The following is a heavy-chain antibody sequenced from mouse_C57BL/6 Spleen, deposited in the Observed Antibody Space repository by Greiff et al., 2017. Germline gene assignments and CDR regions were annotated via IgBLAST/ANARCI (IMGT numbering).Heavy chain of an antibody. CDR1: GYTFTSYW. V-gene: IGHV1-69*01. J-gene: IGHJ4*01. CDR3: AGPSPTYGSSPCYAMDY. D-gene: IGHD1-1*01. CDR2: IDPSDSYT. Sequence: QVQLQQPGAELVMPGASVKLSCKASGYTFTSYWMHWVKQRPGQGLEWIGEIDPSDSYTNYNQKFKGKATLTGDKSSSTAYMQLSSLTSEDSAVYYCAGPSPTYGSSPCYAMDYWGQGTSVTVSS.